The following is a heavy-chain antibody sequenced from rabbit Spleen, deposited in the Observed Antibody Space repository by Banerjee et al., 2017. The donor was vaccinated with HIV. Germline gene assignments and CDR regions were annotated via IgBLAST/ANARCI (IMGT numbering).Heavy chain of an antibody. CDR3: ARDTGSSFSSYGMDL. CDR1: GFSFSSNYY. Sequence: QEQLVESGGDLVKPGASLTLTCTASGFSFSSNYYMCWVRQAPGKGLEWIGCIYAGSGGFTYYASWAKGRFSCSKTSSTTVTLQMTSLTAADTATYFCARDTGSSFSSYGMDLWGQGTLVTVS. V-gene: IGHV1S45*01. J-gene: IGHJ6*01. D-gene: IGHD8-1*01. CDR2: IYAGSGGFT.